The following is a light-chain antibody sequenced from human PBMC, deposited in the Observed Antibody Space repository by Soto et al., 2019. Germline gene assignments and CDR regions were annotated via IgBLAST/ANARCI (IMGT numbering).Light chain of an antibody. CDR3: QQRTDWPMT. V-gene: IGKV3-11*01. Sequence: EIVLTQSPATLSLSPGERATLSCRASQSVSSYLAWYQQRPGQAPRLLIYGASNRATGIPARFSGSGSGTDFTLTISSLEAEDFAVHYCQQRTDWPMTFGQGTRLEIK. CDR2: GAS. CDR1: QSVSSY. J-gene: IGKJ5*01.